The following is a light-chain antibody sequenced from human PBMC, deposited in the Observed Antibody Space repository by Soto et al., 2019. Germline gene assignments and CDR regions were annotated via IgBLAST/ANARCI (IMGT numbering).Light chain of an antibody. CDR2: EVS. J-gene: IGKJ1*01. Sequence: DVVMTQSPLSLPVTLGQPASISCRSSQSLIHSDGNTYLSWFQQRPGQSPRRLIYEVSDRDSGDXDXFTGSGSGTDFTQKISRVQAEDVGVYYCMQGTHWPWTFGQGTEVEIK. V-gene: IGKV2-30*02. CDR1: QSLIHSDGNTY. CDR3: MQGTHWPWT.